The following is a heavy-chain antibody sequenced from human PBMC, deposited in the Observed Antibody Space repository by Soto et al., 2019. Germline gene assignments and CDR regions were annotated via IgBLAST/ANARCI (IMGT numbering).Heavy chain of an antibody. J-gene: IGHJ6*02. CDR2: IIPIFGTA. CDR1: GGTFSSYA. CDR3: AREGVTGTYYYYGMDV. Sequence: SVKVSCKASGGTFSSYAISWVRQAPGQGLEWMGGIIPIFGTANYAQKFQGRVTITADESTSTAYMELSSLRSEDTAVYYCAREGVTGTYYYYGMDVWGQGTTVTVSS. D-gene: IGHD1-20*01. V-gene: IGHV1-69*13.